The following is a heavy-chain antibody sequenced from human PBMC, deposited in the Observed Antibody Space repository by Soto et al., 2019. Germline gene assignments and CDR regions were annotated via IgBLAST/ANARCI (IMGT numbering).Heavy chain of an antibody. CDR3: ASTVPNYHGSGSYFPFDY. CDR1: GYSISSGYY. Sequence: SETLSLTCAVSGYSISSGYYWGWIRQPPGKGLEWIGSIYHSGSTYYNPSLKSRVTISVDTSKNQFSLKLSSVTAADTAVYYCASTVPNYHGSGSYFPFDYWSQGTQVTVSS. D-gene: IGHD3-10*01. CDR2: IYHSGST. V-gene: IGHV4-38-2*01. J-gene: IGHJ4*02.